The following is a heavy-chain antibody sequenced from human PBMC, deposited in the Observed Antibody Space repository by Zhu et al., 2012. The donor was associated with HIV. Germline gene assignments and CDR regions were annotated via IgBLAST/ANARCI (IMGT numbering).Heavy chain of an antibody. CDR1: GGSMTSSDYY. CDR2: IYYSGDT. D-gene: IGHD3-16*02. Sequence: QVQLQESGPGLVKPSEALSLTCSVSGGSMTSSDYYWGWIRQAPGKGLEWLGSIYYSGDTYYNPSLKSQGLLPRTGDGVVELRRSDQLSLRLTSVTAADTAVYHCARLDIYRNVFDLWGQGTVVTVSA. CDR3: ARLDIYRNVFDL. J-gene: IGHJ3*01. V-gene: IGHV4-39*07.